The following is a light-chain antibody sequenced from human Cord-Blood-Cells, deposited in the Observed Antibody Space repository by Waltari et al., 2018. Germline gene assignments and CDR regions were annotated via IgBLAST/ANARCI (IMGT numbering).Light chain of an antibody. CDR2: WAS. Sequence: DIVMTQSPDSLAVSLGERATINCXXXXXFLYSSNNKNYLAWYQQKPGQPPKLLIYWASTRESGVPDRFSGSGSGTDFTLTISSLQAEDVAVYYCQQYYSTPMYTFGQGTKLEIK. J-gene: IGKJ2*01. CDR1: XXFLYSSNNKNY. V-gene: IGKV4-1*01. CDR3: QQYYSTPMYT.